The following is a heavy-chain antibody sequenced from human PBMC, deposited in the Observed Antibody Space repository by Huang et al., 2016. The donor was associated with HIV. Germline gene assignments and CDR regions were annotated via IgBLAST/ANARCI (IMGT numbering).Heavy chain of an antibody. CDR2: IYPGDHQT. CDR3: ARSVVGSQANWFDP. D-gene: IGHD1-26*01. CDR1: GYIFTNYW. V-gene: IGHV5-51*03. Sequence: EVQLVQSGADVKKPGESLKISCNISGYIFTNYWIGCVRQMPGKGLEWMGFIYPGDHQTRYHPSFQGHVTFSVDKSINTADLQWRSLRSSDSAMYYCARSVVGSQANWFDPWGQGTLVTVSS. J-gene: IGHJ5*02.